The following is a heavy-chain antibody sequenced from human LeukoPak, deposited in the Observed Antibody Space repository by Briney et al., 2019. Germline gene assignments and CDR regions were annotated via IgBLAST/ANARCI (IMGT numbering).Heavy chain of an antibody. J-gene: IGHJ4*02. CDR2: IFYSGST. V-gene: IGHV4-39*07. CDR3: AAYDFWSGYYFDY. Sequence: SETLSLTCTVSGGSISTANYYWGWVRQPPGKGLEWIGNIFYSGSTYYSPPLKSRLTISLDTSRNQFSLRLNSVTAADTAVYYCAAYDFWSGYYFDYWGQGTLVTVSS. CDR1: GGSISTANYY. D-gene: IGHD3-3*01.